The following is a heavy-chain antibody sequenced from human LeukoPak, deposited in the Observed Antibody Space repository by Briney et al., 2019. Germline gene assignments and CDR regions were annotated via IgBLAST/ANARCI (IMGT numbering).Heavy chain of an antibody. CDR1: GFTFSSYW. CDR3: ARPCRDGYNYDAFDI. CDR2: INSDGSST. Sequence: PGGSLRLSCAASGFTFSSYWMHWVRQAPGKGLVWVSRINSDGSSTSYADSVKGRFTISRDNAKNTLYLQMNSLRAEDTAVYYCARPCRDGYNYDAFDIRGQGTMVTVSS. D-gene: IGHD5-24*01. V-gene: IGHV3-74*01. J-gene: IGHJ3*02.